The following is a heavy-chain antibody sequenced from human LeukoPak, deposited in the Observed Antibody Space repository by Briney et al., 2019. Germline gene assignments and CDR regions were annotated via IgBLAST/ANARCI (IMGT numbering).Heavy chain of an antibody. CDR2: TNPSGGST. D-gene: IGHD3-10*01. V-gene: IGHV1-46*01. CDR3: ARGGRTGYYGSGSYYNPFDY. CDR1: GYTFTSYY. J-gene: IGHJ4*02. Sequence: ASVKVSCKASGYTFTSYYMHWVRQAPGQGLEWMGITNPSGGSTSYAQKFQGRVTMTRDTSTSTVYMELSSLRSEDTAVYYCARGGRTGYYGSGSYYNPFDYWGQGTLVTVSS.